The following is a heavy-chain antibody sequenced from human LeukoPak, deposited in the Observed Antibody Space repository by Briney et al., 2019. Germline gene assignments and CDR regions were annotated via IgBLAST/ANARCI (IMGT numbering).Heavy chain of an antibody. CDR3: ARGGFLRGIQLWLRKGYFDY. D-gene: IGHD5-18*01. Sequence: SETLSLTCTVSGGSISSGGYYWSWIRQPPGKGLEWIGYIYHSGSTYYNPSLKSRVTISVDRSKNQFSLKLSSVTAADTAVYYCARGGFLRGIQLWLRKGYFDYWGQGTLVTVSS. J-gene: IGHJ4*02. CDR2: IYHSGST. CDR1: GGSISSGGYY. V-gene: IGHV4-30-2*01.